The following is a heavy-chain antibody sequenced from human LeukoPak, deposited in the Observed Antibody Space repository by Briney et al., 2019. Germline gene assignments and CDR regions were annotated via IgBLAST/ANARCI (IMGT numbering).Heavy chain of an antibody. CDR2: FCCTGST. D-gene: IGHD2-15*01. CDR3: AREWSAFDS. CDR1: GDSISSYY. V-gene: IGHV4-59*01. Sequence: SETLSLTCTVSGDSISSYYWSWIRQPPGKGLEWIGYFCCTGSTSYNPSLKSRVTISVDTSKSQLSLKLRSVTAADTAVYYCAREWSAFDSWGQGTLVTVSS. J-gene: IGHJ4*02.